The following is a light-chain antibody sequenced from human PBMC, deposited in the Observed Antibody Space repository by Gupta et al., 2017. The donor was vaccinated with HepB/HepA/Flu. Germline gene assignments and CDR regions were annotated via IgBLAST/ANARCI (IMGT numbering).Light chain of an antibody. CDR1: QSVGSH. J-gene: IGKJ2*01. CDR2: GAS. Sequence: PGERATVSCRASQSVGSHLAWYQHKPGQAPRLLIYGASNRSTGIPDTFRGSGSGTEFTLTISSREAKDSAIYYCQQRSSWPYTFGQGTQIDI. CDR3: QQRSSWPYT. V-gene: IGKV3-11*01.